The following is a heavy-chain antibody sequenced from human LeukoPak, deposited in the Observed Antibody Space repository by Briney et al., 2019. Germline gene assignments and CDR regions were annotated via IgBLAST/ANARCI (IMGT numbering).Heavy chain of an antibody. V-gene: IGHV1-18*04. CDR3: AKGGLGGMTMATNVFEI. J-gene: IGHJ3*02. D-gene: IGHD4/OR15-4a*01. CDR2: ISAYYGNT. Sequence: ASVKVSCKASGYTFTSYGISWVRQAPGQGLEWMGWISAYYGNTNYAQKLQGRVTMTTDTSTSTAYMELRSLRSEDTAVYYCAKGGLGGMTMATNVFEICGEGTIVTVSS. CDR1: GYTFTSYG.